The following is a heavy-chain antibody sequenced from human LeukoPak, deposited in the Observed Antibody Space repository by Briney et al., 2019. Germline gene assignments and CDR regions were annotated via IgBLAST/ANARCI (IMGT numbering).Heavy chain of an antibody. CDR2: ISSSGSTI. Sequence: PGGPLRLSCAASGFTFSSYEMNWVRQAPGKGLEWVSYISSSGSTIYYADSVKGRFTISRDNAKNSLYLQTNSLRAEDTAVYYCARDNDYGDYLVYWGQGTLVTVSS. CDR3: ARDNDYGDYLVY. V-gene: IGHV3-48*03. J-gene: IGHJ4*02. CDR1: GFTFSSYE. D-gene: IGHD4-17*01.